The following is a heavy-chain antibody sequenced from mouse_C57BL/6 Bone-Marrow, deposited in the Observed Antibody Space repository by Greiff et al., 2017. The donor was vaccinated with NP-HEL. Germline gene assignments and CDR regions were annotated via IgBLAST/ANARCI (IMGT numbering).Heavy chain of an antibody. J-gene: IGHJ3*01. CDR2: INPGSGGT. D-gene: IGHD2-4*01. CDR3: ARGGIYYDYAWFAY. V-gene: IGHV1-54*01. Sequence: QVQLQQSGAELVRPGTSVKVSCKASGYAFTNYLIEWVKQRPGQGLEWIGVINPGSGGTNYNEKFKGKATLTADKSSSTAYMQLRSLTSEDSAVYFCARGGIYYDYAWFAYWGQGTLVTVSA. CDR1: GYAFTNYL.